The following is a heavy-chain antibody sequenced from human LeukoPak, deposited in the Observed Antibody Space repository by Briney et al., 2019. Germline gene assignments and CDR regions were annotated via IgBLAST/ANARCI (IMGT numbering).Heavy chain of an antibody. V-gene: IGHV3-7*01. Sequence: GGALRLSCAASGFMFSTYWMTWVRQAPGKGLEWVANIQPDGSETYYVDSVKGRFTISRDNTKNLLYLQMNSLRGEDAAVYHCGGFGYEAGVDLWGQGTLVSVSS. CDR2: IQPDGSET. CDR1: GFMFSTYW. J-gene: IGHJ4*02. CDR3: GGFGYEAGVDL. D-gene: IGHD2-15*01.